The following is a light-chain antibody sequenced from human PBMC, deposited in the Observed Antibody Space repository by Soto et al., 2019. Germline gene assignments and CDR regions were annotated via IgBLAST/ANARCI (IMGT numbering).Light chain of an antibody. CDR1: ISDVGGYNY. V-gene: IGLV2-14*01. Sequence: QYVLTQPSSVSGSPGQSITISCTGTISDVGGYNYVSWYQQHPGKAPKLMIYEVSNRPSGVSNRFSGSKSGNTASLTISGLQAEDEADYYCSSYTSSSTRVFGTGTKVTV. CDR2: EVS. J-gene: IGLJ1*01. CDR3: SSYTSSSTRV.